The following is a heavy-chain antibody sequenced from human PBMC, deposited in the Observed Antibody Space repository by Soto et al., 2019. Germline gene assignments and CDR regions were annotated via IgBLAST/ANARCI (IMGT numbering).Heavy chain of an antibody. Sequence: GASVKVSCKAAGYTFASYDINWVRQATGQDFEWMGWMNPNSGNTKYSQKFQGRVTITRDTSASKAYMELSSLRSEDTAVYYCARSIVVVTALDYWGQGTLVTVSS. J-gene: IGHJ4*02. CDR1: GYTFASYD. D-gene: IGHD2-21*02. CDR2: MNPNSGNT. CDR3: ARSIVVVTALDY. V-gene: IGHV1-8*01.